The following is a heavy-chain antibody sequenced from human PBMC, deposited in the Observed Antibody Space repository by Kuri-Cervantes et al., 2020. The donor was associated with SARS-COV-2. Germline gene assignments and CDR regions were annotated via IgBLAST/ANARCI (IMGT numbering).Heavy chain of an antibody. CDR2: ISSSSSYI. V-gene: IGHV3-21*01. CDR1: GFTFSSYS. D-gene: IGHD3-16*01. Sequence: GESLKISCAASGFTFSSYSMNWVRQAPGKGLEWVSSISSSSSYIYYADSVKGRFTISRDNAKNSLYLQMNSLRAEDTAVYYCARDTRLGQPEFRDWFDAWGQGTLVTVSS. J-gene: IGHJ5*02. CDR3: ARDTRLGQPEFRDWFDA.